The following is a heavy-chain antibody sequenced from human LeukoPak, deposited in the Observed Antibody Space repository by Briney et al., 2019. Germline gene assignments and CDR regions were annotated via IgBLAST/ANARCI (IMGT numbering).Heavy chain of an antibody. D-gene: IGHD2-2*01. CDR3: ARDPHCSTTSCRRLTL. J-gene: IGHJ4*02. V-gene: IGHV3-7*01. CDR2: MKEDGSDK. CDR1: GSTFSNYW. Sequence: GGSLRLSCAASGSTFSNYWMDWVRQAPGKGLEWVASMKEDGSDKYYVDSVKGRFTISRDNAKNSLYLQMNSLRPDDTAVYYCARDPHCSTTSCRRLTLWGQGTLVTVSS.